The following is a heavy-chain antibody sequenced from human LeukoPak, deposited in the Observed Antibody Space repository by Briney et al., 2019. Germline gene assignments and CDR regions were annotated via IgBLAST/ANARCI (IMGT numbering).Heavy chain of an antibody. CDR3: ARDGTLYCSNGVCPDY. D-gene: IGHD2-8*01. CDR2: INTDGSST. Sequence: PGGSLRLSCAASGFAFSSYYMYWVRQAPGKGLVWVSRINTDGSSTSHADAVKGRFTISRDNAKNTLYLQMNSLRAEDTAVYYCARDGTLYCSNGVCPDYWGQGTLVTVSS. CDR1: GFAFSSYY. J-gene: IGHJ4*02. V-gene: IGHV3-74*01.